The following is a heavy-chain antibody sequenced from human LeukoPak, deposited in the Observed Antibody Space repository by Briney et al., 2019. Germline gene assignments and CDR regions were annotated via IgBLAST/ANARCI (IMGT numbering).Heavy chain of an antibody. D-gene: IGHD3-3*01. CDR3: ARNDFWSGFAS. J-gene: IGHJ5*01. V-gene: IGHV3-21*01. CDR1: GFTFSSYS. CDR2: ISSSSSYI. Sequence: GGSLRLSCAASGFTFSSYSMNWVRQAPGKGLEWVSSISSSSSYIYYADSVKGRFTISRDNAKNSLYLQMNSLRAEDTAVYYCARNDFWSGFASWGQEPWSPSPQ.